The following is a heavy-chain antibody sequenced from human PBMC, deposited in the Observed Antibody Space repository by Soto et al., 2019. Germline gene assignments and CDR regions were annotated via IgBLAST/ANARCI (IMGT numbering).Heavy chain of an antibody. Sequence: QLQLQESGPGLVKPSETLSLTCTVSGGSVSSTDYSWGWVRQSPGKGLEWIGTVYSHDNTHSNPSLLSRVTIAVDTSKNECSLRLISVTAADTAVYYCARLNGYCVSTKCRGYYGMDVWGQGTTVTVSS. J-gene: IGHJ6*02. CDR1: GGSVSSTDYS. V-gene: IGHV4-39*01. CDR2: VYSHDNT. D-gene: IGHD2-2*03. CDR3: ARLNGYCVSTKCRGYYGMDV.